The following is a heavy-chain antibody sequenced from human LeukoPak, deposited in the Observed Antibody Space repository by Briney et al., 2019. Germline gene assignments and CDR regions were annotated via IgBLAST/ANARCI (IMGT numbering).Heavy chain of an antibody. CDR2: INSDGSST. CDR1: GFTFSSYW. Sequence: GGSLRLSCAASGFTFSSYWMHWVRQAPGKGLVWVSRINSDGSSTSYADSVKGRFTISRDNSKNTLYLQMNSLRAEDTAVYYCAKPVPRGYSGYDHYYYYGMDVWGQGTTVTVSS. CDR3: AKPVPRGYSGYDHYYYYGMDV. V-gene: IGHV3-74*01. D-gene: IGHD5-12*01. J-gene: IGHJ6*02.